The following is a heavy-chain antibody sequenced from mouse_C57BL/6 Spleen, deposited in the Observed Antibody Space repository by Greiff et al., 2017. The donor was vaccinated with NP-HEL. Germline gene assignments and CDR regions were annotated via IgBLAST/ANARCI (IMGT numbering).Heavy chain of an antibody. CDR1: GYTFTSYW. V-gene: IGHV1-55*01. CDR3: ARSKGIYDGYYGYFDY. CDR2: IYPGSGST. D-gene: IGHD2-3*01. J-gene: IGHJ2*01. Sequence: QVQLQQSGAELVKPGASVKMSCKASGYTFTSYWITWVKQRPGQGLEWIGDIYPGSGSTNYNEKFKSKATLTVDKSSSPAYMQLSSLTSEDSAVYYCARSKGIYDGYYGYFDYWGQGTTLTVSS.